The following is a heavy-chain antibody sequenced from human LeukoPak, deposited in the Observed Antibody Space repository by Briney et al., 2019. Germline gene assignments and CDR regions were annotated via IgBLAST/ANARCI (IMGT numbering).Heavy chain of an antibody. CDR3: ARDGHHYDSSGYYSLDY. CDR2: IYYSGST. CDR1: GGSISSYY. J-gene: IGHJ4*02. Sequence: SETLSLTSTVSGGSISSYYWSWIRQPPGKGLEWIGYIYYSGSTNYNPSLKSRVTMSVDTSKNQLSLKLVSVTAADTAVYYCARDGHHYDSSGYYSLDYWGQGTLVTVSS. D-gene: IGHD3-22*01. V-gene: IGHV4-59*12.